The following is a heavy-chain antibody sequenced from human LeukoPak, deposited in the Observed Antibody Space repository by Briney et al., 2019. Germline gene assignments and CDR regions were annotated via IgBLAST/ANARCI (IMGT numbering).Heavy chain of an antibody. CDR1: GFTFSSYA. Sequence: GGSLRLSCAAPGFTFSSYAMGWVRQAPGKGLEWVSGISGSGGSTYYADSVKGRFTISRDNSKNTLYLQMNSLRAEDTAVYYCAKDSYNYDILTGYYLYWGQGTLVTVSS. J-gene: IGHJ4*02. D-gene: IGHD3-9*01. V-gene: IGHV3-23*01. CDR3: AKDSYNYDILTGYYLY. CDR2: ISGSGGST.